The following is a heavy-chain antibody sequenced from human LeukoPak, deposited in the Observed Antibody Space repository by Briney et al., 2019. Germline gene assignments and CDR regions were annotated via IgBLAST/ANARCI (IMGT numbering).Heavy chain of an antibody. V-gene: IGHV4-59*01. J-gene: IGHJ5*02. CDR2: IYYSGST. Sequence: SETLSLTCTVSGGSISSYYWSWIRQPPGKGLEWIGYIYYSGSTNYNPSLKSRVTISVDTSKNQFSLKLSSVTAADTAVYYCARVDYGVDNNWFDPWGQGTLVTVSS. D-gene: IGHD4-17*01. CDR3: ARVDYGVDNNWFDP. CDR1: GGSISSYY.